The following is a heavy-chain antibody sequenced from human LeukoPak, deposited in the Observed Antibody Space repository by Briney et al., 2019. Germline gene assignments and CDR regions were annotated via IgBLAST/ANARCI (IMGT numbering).Heavy chain of an antibody. V-gene: IGHV3-43*02. CDR1: GFRFDVHD. CDR2: ISWNGGPA. Sequence: GGSLRLSCAASGFRFDVHDIHWVRQIPGKGPEWVSGISWNGGPARYADSVKGRFTISRDNSKNSLYLQMNSLRTEDTALYYCAKGKNTGSYLSHVDCWGQGTLVTVSS. D-gene: IGHD3-10*01. CDR3: AKGKNTGSYLSHVDC. J-gene: IGHJ4*02.